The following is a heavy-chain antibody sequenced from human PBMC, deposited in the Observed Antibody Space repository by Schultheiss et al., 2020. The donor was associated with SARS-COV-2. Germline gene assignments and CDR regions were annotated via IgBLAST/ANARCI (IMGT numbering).Heavy chain of an antibody. CDR1: GGSFSGYY. D-gene: IGHD4-17*01. Sequence: SQTLSLTCAVYGGSFSGYYWSWIRQHPGKGLEWIGYIYYSGSTYYNPSLKSRVTMSVDTSKNQFSLKLSSVTAADTAVYYCAREGDYGDHHGMDVWGQGTTVTVSS. CDR3: AREGDYGDHHGMDV. J-gene: IGHJ6*02. CDR2: IYYSGST. V-gene: IGHV4-59*12.